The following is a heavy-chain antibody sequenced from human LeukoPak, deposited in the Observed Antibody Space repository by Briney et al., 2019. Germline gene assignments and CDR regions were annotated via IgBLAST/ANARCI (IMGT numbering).Heavy chain of an antibody. Sequence: EASVKVSCKASGYTFTGYYMHWVRQAPGQGLEWMGWINPNSGGTNYAQKFQGRVTMTRDTSISTAYMELSSLRSEDTAVYYCARRPAVKVRTTSYYYGMDVWGQGTTVTVSS. CDR1: GYTFTGYY. V-gene: IGHV1-2*02. D-gene: IGHD2/OR15-2a*01. CDR3: ARRPAVKVRTTSYYYGMDV. CDR2: INPNSGGT. J-gene: IGHJ6*02.